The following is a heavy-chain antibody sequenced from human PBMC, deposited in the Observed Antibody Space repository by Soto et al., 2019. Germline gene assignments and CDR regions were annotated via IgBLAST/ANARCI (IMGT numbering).Heavy chain of an antibody. CDR2: IHPSGST. CDR3: SRGIDAYKGGRT. J-gene: IGHJ5*02. V-gene: IGHV4-34*01. CDR1: DESLSGYY. Sequence: SETLSLTCAVYDESLSGYYYTWTRQPPEKGLEWIGEIHPSGSTHYNPSLKTRVTLSQDTSKKQLSLNLISVTAADTAVYYCSRGIDAYKGGRTWGQGTLVTVSS. D-gene: IGHD1-1*01.